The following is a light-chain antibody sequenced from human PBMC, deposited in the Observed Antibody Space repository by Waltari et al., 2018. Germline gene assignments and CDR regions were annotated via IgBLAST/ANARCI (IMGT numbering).Light chain of an antibody. J-gene: IGKJ2*01. CDR3: QQYNSWPPYT. V-gene: IGKV3D-15*03. CDR1: QSVSST. Sequence: ETVMPQPPAPLPLPPGERATLPCRASQSVSSTLAWYQQKPGQAPRLLIYGASIRATGIPARVRCSGTGTEFTLTISILRSEDVAVYYCQQYNSWPPYTFGQGTKLEI. CDR2: GAS.